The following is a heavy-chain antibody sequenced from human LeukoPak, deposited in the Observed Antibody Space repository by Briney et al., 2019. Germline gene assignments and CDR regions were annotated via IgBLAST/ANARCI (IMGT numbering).Heavy chain of an antibody. J-gene: IGHJ4*02. CDR3: ARGVATGTTGGTDY. D-gene: IGHD1-1*01. CDR1: GFTFSSYS. Sequence: GGSLRLSCAASGFTFSSYSMNWVRQAPGKGLEWVSSISSSSSYIYYADSVKGRFTISRDNAKNSLYLQMNSLRAEDTAVYYCARGVATGTTGGTDYWGQGTLVTVSS. CDR2: ISSSSSYI. V-gene: IGHV3-21*01.